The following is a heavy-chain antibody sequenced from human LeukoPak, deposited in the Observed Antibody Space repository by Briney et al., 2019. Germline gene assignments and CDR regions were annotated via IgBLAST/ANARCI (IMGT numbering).Heavy chain of an antibody. CDR2: ISAGNGNT. CDR3: ARESVYGRRFDP. CDR1: GYTFTICA. D-gene: IGHD2-8*01. J-gene: IGHJ5*02. V-gene: IGHV1-3*01. Sequence: GASVKVSFKASGYTFTICAVHWVRQAPGQRVEWMGWISAGNGNTKYSQKFRGRVTITRDTSASTVYMELSSLRSEDTAVYYCARESVYGRRFDPWGQGTLVTVSS.